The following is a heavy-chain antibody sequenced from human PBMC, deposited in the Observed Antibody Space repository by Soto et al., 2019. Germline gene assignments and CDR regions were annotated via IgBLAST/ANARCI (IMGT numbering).Heavy chain of an antibody. CDR2: IYHSGGT. J-gene: IGHJ4*02. Sequence: QLQLQESGPGLVKPSQTLSLTCTVSGGSISSGDYFWNWIRQHPGKGLEWLGYIYHSGGTYYNPTLESRLSISLDKSKNLCSLKLTSVTAADTAVYYCATSPRGYFGRTGFDSWGQGTVVTVSS. CDR1: GGSISSGDYF. D-gene: IGHD1-26*01. CDR3: ATSPRGYFGRTGFDS. V-gene: IGHV4-31*03.